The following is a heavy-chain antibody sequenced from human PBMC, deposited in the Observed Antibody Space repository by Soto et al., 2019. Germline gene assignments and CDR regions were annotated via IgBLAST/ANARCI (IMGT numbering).Heavy chain of an antibody. V-gene: IGHV3-74*01. CDR3: ARLGEYGSGVGYDY. CDR1: GVIFSSYW. D-gene: IGHD3-10*01. CDR2: INSDGSST. Sequence: EVQLVESGGGLVQPGGSLRLSCAASGVIFSSYWMHWVRQAPGKGLLWVSRINSDGSSTSYADSVKGRFTISRDNAKNTLYLQMNSLRAEDTAVYYCARLGEYGSGVGYDYWGQGTLVTVSS. J-gene: IGHJ4*02.